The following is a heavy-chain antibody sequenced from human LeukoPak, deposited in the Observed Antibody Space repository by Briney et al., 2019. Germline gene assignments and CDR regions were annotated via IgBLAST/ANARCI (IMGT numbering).Heavy chain of an antibody. J-gene: IGHJ4*02. CDR1: GYTFTSYD. Sequence: ASVKVSCKASGYTFTSYDINWVRQATGQGLEWMGWMNPNSGNTGYAQKFQGRVTMTRNTSISTAYMELSSLRSEDTAVYYCAIGEDNTGIRDYWGQGTLVTVSS. CDR3: AIGEDNTGIRDY. D-gene: IGHD1-14*01. CDR2: MNPNSGNT. V-gene: IGHV1-8*01.